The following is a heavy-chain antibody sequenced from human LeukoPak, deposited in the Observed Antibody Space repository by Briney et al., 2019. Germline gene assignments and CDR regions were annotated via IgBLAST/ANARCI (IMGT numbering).Heavy chain of an antibody. CDR3: ARGGVVPAAPDY. J-gene: IGHJ4*02. CDR2: ISYDGSNK. D-gene: IGHD2-2*01. CDR1: GFTFSSYA. Sequence: PGGSLRLSRAASGFTFSSYAMHWVRQAPGKGLEWVAVISYDGSNKYYADSVKGRFTISRDNSKNTLYLQMNSLRAEDTAVYYCARGGVVPAAPDYWGQGTLVTVSS. V-gene: IGHV3-30*04.